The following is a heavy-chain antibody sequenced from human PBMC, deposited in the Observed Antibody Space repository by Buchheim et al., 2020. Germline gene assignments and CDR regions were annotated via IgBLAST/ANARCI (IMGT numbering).Heavy chain of an antibody. D-gene: IGHD1-26*01. CDR1: GFTLSSYA. J-gene: IGHJ4*02. CDR2: ISGSGGGA. CDR3: AKGKVGATLRGDFDY. V-gene: IGHV3-23*01. Sequence: EVQLLESGGGLVQPGGTLRLSCAASGFTLSSYAMSWVRQAPGKGLEWVSGISGSGGGAYYADSVKGRFTISRDHAKNTLYLQLNSLRAEDTAVYYCAKGKVGATLRGDFDYWGPGTL.